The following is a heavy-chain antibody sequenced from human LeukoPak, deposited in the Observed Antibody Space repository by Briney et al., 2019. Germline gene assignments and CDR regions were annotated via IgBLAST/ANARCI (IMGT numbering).Heavy chain of an antibody. Sequence: ASVKVSCKASGGTFSSYAISWVRQAPGQGLEWMGGIIPIFGTANYAQKFQGRVTITADKSTSTAYMELSSLKASDTAMYYCARSDGYDLPDYWGQGTLVTVSS. CDR3: ARSDGYDLPDY. CDR1: GGTFSSYA. D-gene: IGHD5-12*01. CDR2: IIPIFGTA. V-gene: IGHV1-69*06. J-gene: IGHJ4*02.